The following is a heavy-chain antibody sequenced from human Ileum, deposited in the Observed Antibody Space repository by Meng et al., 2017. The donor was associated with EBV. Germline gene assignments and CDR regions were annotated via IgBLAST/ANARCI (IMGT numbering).Heavy chain of an antibody. J-gene: IGHJ4*02. D-gene: IGHD4-17*01. CDR2: IHPSVNT. CDR1: GWACSDDY. CDR3: TRGLDYAKQGY. V-gene: IGHV4-34*01. Sequence: NLQRCLAALLLPSETLSLSYGVYGWACSDDYGSWSRQSPGKGLEWIVEIHPSVNTNYNPSLNSRVTISVDTSKNQFSLMLTSVTAADTAMYYCTRGLDYAKQGYWGQGTLVTVSS.